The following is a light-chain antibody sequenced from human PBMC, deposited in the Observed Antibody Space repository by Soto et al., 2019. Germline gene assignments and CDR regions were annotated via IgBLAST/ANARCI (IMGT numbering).Light chain of an antibody. CDR2: GGS. CDR1: QSVSSNH. V-gene: IGKV3-20*01. Sequence: DIVFTQSPGTLSVSPGERATLSCSASQSVSSNHLAWYQQKPGQAPRLLIYGGSSRATGIPVRFSGSGSETDFTLTITRLEPEDFAVYYCQQYSSSRTFGQGTKVDIK. J-gene: IGKJ1*01. CDR3: QQYSSSRT.